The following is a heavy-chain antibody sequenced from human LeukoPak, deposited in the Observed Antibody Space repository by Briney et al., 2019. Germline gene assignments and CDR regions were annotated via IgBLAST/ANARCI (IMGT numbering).Heavy chain of an antibody. D-gene: IGHD3-10*01. V-gene: IGHV3-20*01. CDR1: GFTFDDYG. Sequence: GGSLRLSCTASGFTFDDYGMSWVRQAPGKGLEWVSSINWNGGSTGYADSVKGRFTISRDNAKNSLYLQMNSLRAEDTALYHCARVRGWFGEVTPYFDYWGQGTLVTVSS. CDR3: ARVRGWFGEVTPYFDY. CDR2: INWNGGST. J-gene: IGHJ4*02.